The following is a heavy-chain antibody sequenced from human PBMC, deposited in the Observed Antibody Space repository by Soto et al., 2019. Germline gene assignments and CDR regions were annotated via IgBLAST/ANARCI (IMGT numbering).Heavy chain of an antibody. Sequence: GSLRLSCAASGFNVGDYEMNWVRQAPGKGLEWISMITSGGTVFYYADSVRGRFAISRDDTENSLHLQMNSLRVEDTAMYYCARGRYALGVWGQGTTVTVSS. CDR2: ITSGGTVF. V-gene: IGHV3-48*03. D-gene: IGHD3-9*01. CDR1: GFNVGDYE. J-gene: IGHJ6*02. CDR3: ARGRYALGV.